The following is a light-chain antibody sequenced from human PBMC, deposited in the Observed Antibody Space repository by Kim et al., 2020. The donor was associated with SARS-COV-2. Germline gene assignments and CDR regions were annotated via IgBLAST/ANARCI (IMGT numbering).Light chain of an antibody. CDR2: DAS. Sequence: DIQMTQSPSTLSASVGDRVTITCRASQSISGWLAWYQQKPGIAPNLLIYDASSLGRGVPSRFSGSGSGTEFTLTISSLQPDDIATYYCQQYDTYPYTFGQGTKLEI. J-gene: IGKJ2*01. V-gene: IGKV1-5*01. CDR1: QSISGW. CDR3: QQYDTYPYT.